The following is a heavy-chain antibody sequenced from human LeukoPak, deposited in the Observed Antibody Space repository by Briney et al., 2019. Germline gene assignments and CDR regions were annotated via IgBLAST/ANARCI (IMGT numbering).Heavy chain of an antibody. J-gene: IGHJ6*02. Sequence: GASVKVSCKASGYTFTSYYMRWVRQAPGQGLEWMGIINPSGGSTSYAQKFQGRVTMTRDTSTSTVYMELSSLGSEDTAVYYCARSQHPLPVPDYDFWSGYYTVLGLGGGIYGMDVWGQGTTVTVSS. V-gene: IGHV1-46*01. CDR3: ARSQHPLPVPDYDFWSGYYTVLGLGGGIYGMDV. D-gene: IGHD3-3*01. CDR1: GYTFTSYY. CDR2: INPSGGST.